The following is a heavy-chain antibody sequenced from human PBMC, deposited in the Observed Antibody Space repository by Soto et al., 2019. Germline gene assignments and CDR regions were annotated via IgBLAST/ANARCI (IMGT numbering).Heavy chain of an antibody. D-gene: IGHD3-10*01. V-gene: IGHV4-4*02. Sequence: QVQLQESGPGLVKPSGTLSLTCAVSGGSISSSNWWGWVRQPPGMGLEWIGEIYHSGSTNHNPSLKSRVTISVNKSKNQFSLKLSSVTAADTAVYYCARLLWFGESTTNWFDPWGQGTLVTVSA. J-gene: IGHJ5*02. CDR1: GGSISSSNW. CDR3: ARLLWFGESTTNWFDP. CDR2: IYHSGST.